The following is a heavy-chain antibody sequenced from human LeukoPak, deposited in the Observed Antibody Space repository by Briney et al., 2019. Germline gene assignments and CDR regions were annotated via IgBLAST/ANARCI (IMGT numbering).Heavy chain of an antibody. J-gene: IGHJ4*02. CDR2: INPNSGGT. D-gene: IGHD6-19*01. CDR1: GYTFTGYY. Sequence: ASVKVSCKASGYTFTGYYMHWVRQAPGQGLEWMGWINPNSGGTNYAQKFQGRVTMTRDTSISTAYMELNRLRSDDTAVYYCARAAAGIAVAGTFGYWGQGTLVTVSS. CDR3: ARAAAGIAVAGTFGY. V-gene: IGHV1-2*02.